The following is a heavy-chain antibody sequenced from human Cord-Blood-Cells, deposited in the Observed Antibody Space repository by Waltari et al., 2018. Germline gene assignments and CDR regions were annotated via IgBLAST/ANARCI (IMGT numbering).Heavy chain of an antibody. CDR2: IVSNDEK. J-gene: IGHJ4*02. D-gene: IGHD6-13*01. Sequence: QVTLKESGPVLVKPTETLTLTCTVSGSSLSNARMGGSWIRQPPGKALEWVAHIVSNDEKSYSTSLKVRLTISHDTSKRQVVLTMTNMDPVDTATYYGARMTAAGDYWGQGTLVTVSS. CDR1: GSSLSNARMG. V-gene: IGHV2-26*01. CDR3: ARMTAAGDY.